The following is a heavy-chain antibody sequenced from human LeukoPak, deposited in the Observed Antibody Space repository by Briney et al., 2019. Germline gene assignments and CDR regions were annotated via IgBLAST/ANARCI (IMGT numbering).Heavy chain of an antibody. CDR2: IYYSGST. CDR1: GGSISSYY. Sequence: PSETLSLTCTVSGGSISSYYWSWIRQPPGKGLEWIGYIYYSGSTNYNPSLKSRVTISVDTSKNQFSLKLSSVTAADTAVYYCARGDTLFDYWGQGTLVTVSS. CDR3: ARGDTLFDY. J-gene: IGHJ4*02. D-gene: IGHD2-2*02. V-gene: IGHV4-59*01.